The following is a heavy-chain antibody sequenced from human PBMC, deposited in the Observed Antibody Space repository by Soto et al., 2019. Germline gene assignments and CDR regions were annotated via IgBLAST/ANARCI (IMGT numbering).Heavy chain of an antibody. Sequence: QVQLQESGPGLVKVSETLSLTCTVSGGSINSYYWSWIRQPPGKGLEWVADIDYSGRTNYNPSLKSRLTISVGTSKNQLSLKVRSVTAADTAVYYCAREIRLVGVTGWFDPWGQGTLVTVSS. CDR3: AREIRLVGVTGWFDP. CDR2: IDYSGRT. CDR1: GGSINSYY. J-gene: IGHJ5*02. D-gene: IGHD1-26*01. V-gene: IGHV4-59*01.